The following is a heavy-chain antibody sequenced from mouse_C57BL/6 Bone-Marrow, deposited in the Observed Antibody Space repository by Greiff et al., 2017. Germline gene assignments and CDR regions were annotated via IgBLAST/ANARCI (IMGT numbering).Heavy chain of an antibody. Sequence: DVMLVESGGGLVKPGGSLKLSCAASGFTFSSYAMSWVRQTPEKRLEWVATISDGGSYTYYPDNVKGRFTISRDNAKNNLYLQMSHLKSEDTAMYYCARASWDWYFDVWGTGTTVTVSS. CDR3: ARASWDWYFDV. V-gene: IGHV5-4*03. CDR1: GFTFSSYA. J-gene: IGHJ1*03. D-gene: IGHD4-1*01. CDR2: ISDGGSYT.